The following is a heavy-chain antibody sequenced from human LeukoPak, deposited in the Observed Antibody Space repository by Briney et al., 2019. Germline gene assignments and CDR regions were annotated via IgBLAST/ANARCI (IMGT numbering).Heavy chain of an antibody. CDR3: ARAAVTGDFDY. Sequence: PGGSLRLSCAASGFTISSYSMNWVRQAPGKGLEWVSYISSSSSTIYYADSVKGRFTISRDNAKNSLYLQMNSLRAEDTAVYYCARAAVTGDFDYWGQGTLVTVSS. CDR1: GFTISSYS. D-gene: IGHD5-18*01. CDR2: ISSSSSTI. J-gene: IGHJ4*02. V-gene: IGHV3-48*04.